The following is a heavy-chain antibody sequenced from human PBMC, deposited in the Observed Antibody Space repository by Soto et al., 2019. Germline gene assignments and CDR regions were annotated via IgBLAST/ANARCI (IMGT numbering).Heavy chain of an antibody. V-gene: IGHV3-73*01. CDR3: ARAAPILLWFGEGYMDV. CDR1: GFIFSGSA. D-gene: IGHD3-10*01. Sequence: PGGSLRLSCAASGFIFSGSAIHWVRQASGKGLEWVGRIRSRANNFATSSAASVKGRFTFSRDDSKNTAYLQMNTLKPEDTAVYYCARAAPILLWFGEGYMDVWGQETTVTVS. CDR2: IRSRANNFAT. J-gene: IGHJ6*02.